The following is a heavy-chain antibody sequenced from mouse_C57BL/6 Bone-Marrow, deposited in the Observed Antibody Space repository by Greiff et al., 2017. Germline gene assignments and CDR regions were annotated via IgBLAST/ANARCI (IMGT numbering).Heavy chain of an antibody. J-gene: IGHJ4*01. CDR2: ISDGGSYT. Sequence: EVKLQESGGGLVKPGGSLKLSCAASGFTFSSYAMSWVRQTPEKRLEWVATISDGGSYTYYPDNVKGRFTISRDNAKNNLYLQMSHLKSEDTAMYYCERVLYDDGGMDYWGQGTSVTVSS. CDR1: GFTFSSYA. D-gene: IGHD2-4*01. V-gene: IGHV5-4*03. CDR3: ERVLYDDGGMDY.